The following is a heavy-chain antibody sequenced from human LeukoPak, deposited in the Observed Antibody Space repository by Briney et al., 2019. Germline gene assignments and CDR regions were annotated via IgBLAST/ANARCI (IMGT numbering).Heavy chain of an antibody. D-gene: IGHD2-8*01. J-gene: IGHJ4*02. V-gene: IGHV4-59*12. Sequence: PSETLSLTCTVSGGSISSYYWSWIRQPPGKGLEWIGYIYYTGTTDYIPSLKSRVSISVDTSRNQFSLKLSSVTAADTAVYYCARADEWAFDYWGQGTLVTVSS. CDR3: ARADEWAFDY. CDR2: IYYTGTT. CDR1: GGSISSYY.